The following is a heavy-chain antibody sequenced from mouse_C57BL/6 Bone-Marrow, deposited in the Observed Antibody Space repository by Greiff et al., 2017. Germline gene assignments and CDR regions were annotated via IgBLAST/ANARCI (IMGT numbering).Heavy chain of an antibody. CDR3: ARRGFYYGSRGYFDV. CDR2: ISSGGSYT. Sequence: EVKLMESGGDLVKPGGSLKLSCAASGFTFSSYGMSWVRQTPDKRLEWVATISSGGSYTYYPDSVKGRFPISRDTAKNTLYLQMSSRKSEDTAMYYCARRGFYYGSRGYFDVWGTGTTGTVSS. V-gene: IGHV5-6*01. J-gene: IGHJ1*03. D-gene: IGHD1-1*01. CDR1: GFTFSSYG.